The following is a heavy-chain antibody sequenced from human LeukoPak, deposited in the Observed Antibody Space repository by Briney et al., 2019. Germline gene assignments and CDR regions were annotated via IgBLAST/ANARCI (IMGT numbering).Heavy chain of an antibody. CDR1: GFTFSSYW. D-gene: IGHD2-15*01. V-gene: IGHV3-74*01. CDR2: INNDGSGT. CDR3: VRGGESTWS. J-gene: IGHJ5*02. Sequence: GGSLRLSCVASGFTFSSYWMHWVRQAPGKGPVWVSRINNDGSGTTYADSVKGRFTISRDDAKNTLYLQMNSLRAEDTAVYYCVRGGESTWSWGQGTLVTVSS.